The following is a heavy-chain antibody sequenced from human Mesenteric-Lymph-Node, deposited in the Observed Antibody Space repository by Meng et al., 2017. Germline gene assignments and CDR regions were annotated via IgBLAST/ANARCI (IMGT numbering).Heavy chain of an antibody. CDR3: ARKYCSGGSCYSTDAFDI. CDR1: GYTFTSYY. D-gene: IGHD2-15*01. V-gene: IGHV1-46*01. Sequence: ASVKVSCKASGYTFTSYYMHWVRQAPGQGLEWMGIINPSGGSTSYAQKFQGRVTMTRDTSTSTVYMELSSLRSEDTAVYYCARKYCSGGSCYSTDAFDIWGQGTMVTVSS. CDR2: INPSGGST. J-gene: IGHJ3*02.